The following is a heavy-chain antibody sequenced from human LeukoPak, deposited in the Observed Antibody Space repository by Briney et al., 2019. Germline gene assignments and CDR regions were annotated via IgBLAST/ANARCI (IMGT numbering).Heavy chain of an antibody. J-gene: IGHJ4*02. D-gene: IGHD1-26*01. CDR3: ARDRGLIVGAAVDY. CDR2: IIPIFGTA. Sequence: SVKVSXKASGGTFSSYAISWVRQAPGQGLEWMGRIIPIFGTANYAQKFQGRVTITTDESTSTAYMELSSLRSEDTAVYYCARDRGLIVGAAVDYWGQGTLVTVSS. CDR1: GGTFSSYA. V-gene: IGHV1-69*05.